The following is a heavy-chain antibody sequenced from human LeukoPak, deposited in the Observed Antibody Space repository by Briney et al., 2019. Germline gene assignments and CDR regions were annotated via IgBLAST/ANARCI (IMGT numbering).Heavy chain of an antibody. CDR2: IWYDGSNK. J-gene: IGHJ6*03. CDR1: GFTFSSYG. CDR3: ARMGYTRYYYYYYMDV. D-gene: IGHD5-18*01. Sequence: GGSLRLSCAASGFTFSSYGMHWVRQAPGKGLEWVAVIWYDGSNKYYADSVKGRFTISRDNSKNTLYLQMNSLRAEDTAVYYCARMGYTRYYYYYYMDVWGKGTTVTVSS. V-gene: IGHV3-33*01.